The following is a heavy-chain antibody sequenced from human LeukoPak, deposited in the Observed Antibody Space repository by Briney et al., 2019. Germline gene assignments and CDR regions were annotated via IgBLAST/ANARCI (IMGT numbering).Heavy chain of an antibody. J-gene: IGHJ6*02. V-gene: IGHV3-23*01. CDR2: ISSSGGST. CDR3: AKSPVPYCSGGSCYGMDV. D-gene: IGHD2-15*01. Sequence: GGSLRLSCEGSAFIFSGHWMNWVRQTPGKGLEWVSVISSSGGSTYYADSVKGRFTISRDNSKNTLYLQMNSLRVEDTAGYYCAKSPVPYCSGGSCYGMDVWGQGTTVTVSS. CDR1: AFIFSGHW.